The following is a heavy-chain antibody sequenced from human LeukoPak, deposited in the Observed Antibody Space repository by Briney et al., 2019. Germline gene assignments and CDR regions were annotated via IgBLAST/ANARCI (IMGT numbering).Heavy chain of an antibody. Sequence: GASVKVSCKASGYTFTSYGISWVRQAPGQGLEWMGWISAYNGNTNYAQKLQGRVTMTTDTSTSTAYMELRSLRADDTAVYYCARDLFAGLVGATWSARGLFDYWGQGTLVTVSS. CDR2: ISAYNGNT. CDR1: GYTFTSYG. V-gene: IGHV1-18*01. D-gene: IGHD1-26*01. CDR3: ARDLFAGLVGATWSARGLFDY. J-gene: IGHJ4*02.